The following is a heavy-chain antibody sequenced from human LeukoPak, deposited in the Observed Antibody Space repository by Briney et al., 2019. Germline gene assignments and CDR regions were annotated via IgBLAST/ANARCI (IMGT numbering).Heavy chain of an antibody. CDR1: GFTFSSYW. V-gene: IGHV3-74*01. J-gene: IGHJ4*02. D-gene: IGHD4-17*01. Sequence: GGSLRLSCAASGFTFSSYWMHWVRQAPGKGLVWVSRINSDGSSTSYADSVKGRSTISRDNAENTLYLQMNSLRAEDTAVYYCARAHDYGDYFFDYWGQGTLVTVSS. CDR3: ARAHDYGDYFFDY. CDR2: INSDGSST.